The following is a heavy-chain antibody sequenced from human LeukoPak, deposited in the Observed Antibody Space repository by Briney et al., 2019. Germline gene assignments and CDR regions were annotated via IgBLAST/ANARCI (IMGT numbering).Heavy chain of an antibody. J-gene: IGHJ4*02. D-gene: IGHD5-12*01. CDR2: IYTSGST. V-gene: IGHV4-61*02. CDR1: GGSISSGSYY. CDR3: ARCGYSGYGGFDY. Sequence: SETLSLTCTVSGGSISSGSYYWCWIRQPAGKGLEWIGRIYTSGSTNYNPSLKSRVTISVDTSKNQFSLKLSSVTAADTAVYYCARCGYSGYGGFDYWGQGTLVTVSS.